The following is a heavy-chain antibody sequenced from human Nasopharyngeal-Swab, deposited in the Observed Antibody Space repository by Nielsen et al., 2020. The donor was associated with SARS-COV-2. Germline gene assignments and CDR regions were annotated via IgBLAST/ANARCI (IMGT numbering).Heavy chain of an antibody. D-gene: IGHD6-19*01. J-gene: IGHJ4*02. Sequence: LSLTCAASGFTVSSNYMSWVRQAPGKGLEWVSVIYSGGSTYYADSVKGRFTISRDNSKNTLYLQMNSLRAEDTAVYYCARAGDSSGWFPPYYFDYWGQGTLVTVSS. CDR2: IYSGGST. CDR3: ARAGDSSGWFPPYYFDY. CDR1: GFTVSSNY. V-gene: IGHV3-53*01.